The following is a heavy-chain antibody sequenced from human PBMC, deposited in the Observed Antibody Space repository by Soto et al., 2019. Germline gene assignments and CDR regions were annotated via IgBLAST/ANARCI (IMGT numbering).Heavy chain of an antibody. Sequence: SETLSLTCTVSGGSISSGGYYWSWIRQHPGKGLEWIGYIYYSGSTYYNPSLKSRVTISVDTSKNQFSLKLSSVTAADTAVYYCARGLGYCTNGVCWRRAWFDPWGQGTLVTVSS. J-gene: IGHJ5*02. CDR1: GGSISSGGYY. CDR2: IYYSGST. D-gene: IGHD2-8*01. CDR3: ARGLGYCTNGVCWRRAWFDP. V-gene: IGHV4-31*03.